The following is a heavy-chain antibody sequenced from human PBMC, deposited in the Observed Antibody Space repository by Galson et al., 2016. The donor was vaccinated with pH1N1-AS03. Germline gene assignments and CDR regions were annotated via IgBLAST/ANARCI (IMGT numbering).Heavy chain of an antibody. D-gene: IGHD1-26*01. J-gene: IGHJ6*02. CDR1: GYSFSNYA. V-gene: IGHV1-18*01. CDR3: ARDDSWECDGSYCLSHSSHYSAMDV. Sequence: SVKVSCKASGYSFSNYAITWVRQAPGQGLEWMGWISAYNGRTTYLSKSQDRLTMTTDTSTRTAYLELRSLTSDDTAVYYCARDDSWECDGSYCLSHSSHYSAMDVWGQGTTVTVSS. CDR2: ISAYNGRT.